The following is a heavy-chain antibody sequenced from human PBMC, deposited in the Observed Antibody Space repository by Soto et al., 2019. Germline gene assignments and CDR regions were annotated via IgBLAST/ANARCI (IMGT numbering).Heavy chain of an antibody. V-gene: IGHV4-4*07. J-gene: IGHJ4*02. CDR2: IYTSGST. CDR1: GGSISSYY. D-gene: IGHD4-17*01. CDR3: EREWAPYGDYRTFDY. Sequence: SETLSLTCTVSGGSISSYYWSWIRQPAGKGLEWIGRIYTSGSTNYNPSLKSRVTMSVDTSKNQFSLKLSSVTAADTAVYYCEREWAPYGDYRTFDYWGQGTLVTVSS.